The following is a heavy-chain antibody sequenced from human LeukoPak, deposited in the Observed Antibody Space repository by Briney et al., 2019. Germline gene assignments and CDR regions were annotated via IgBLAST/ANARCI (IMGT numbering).Heavy chain of an antibody. CDR1: GFTFSSYW. V-gene: IGHV3-7*01. J-gene: IGHJ3*02. CDR3: AREGKGSDAAFDI. Sequence: PGGSLRLSCAASGFTFSSYWMSWVRQAPGKGLEWEANIKQDGSEKYYVDSVKGRFTISRDNAKNSLYLQMNSLRAEDTAVYYCAREGKGSDAAFDIWGQGTMVTVSS. CDR2: IKQDGSEK. D-gene: IGHD3-10*01.